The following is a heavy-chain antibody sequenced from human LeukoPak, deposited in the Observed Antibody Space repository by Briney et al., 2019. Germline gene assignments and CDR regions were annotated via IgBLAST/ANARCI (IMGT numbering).Heavy chain of an antibody. CDR2: IYYSGGT. D-gene: IGHD6-19*01. CDR1: GGSISGYY. Sequence: SETLSLTCTVSGGSISGYYWSWIRQPPGKRLEWIGYIYYSGGTNYNPSLKSRVTISVDTSKNQFSLKLSSVTAADTAVYYCARDSSGWYAVWGQGTLVTVSS. V-gene: IGHV4-59*01. J-gene: IGHJ4*02. CDR3: ARDSSGWYAV.